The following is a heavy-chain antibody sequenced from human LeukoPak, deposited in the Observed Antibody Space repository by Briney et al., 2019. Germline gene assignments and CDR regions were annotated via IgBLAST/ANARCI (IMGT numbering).Heavy chain of an antibody. CDR1: GGSFSGYY. V-gene: IGHV4-34*01. D-gene: IGHD2-2*01. CDR2: INHSGST. Sequence: SETLSLTCAVYGGSFSGYYWSWIRQPPGKGLEWIGEINHSGSTNYNPSLKGRVTISVDTSKNQFSLKLSSVTAADTAVYYCARLPWRGGRPPYYQLLSPNFDYWGQGTLVTVSS. CDR3: ARLPWRGGRPPYYQLLSPNFDY. J-gene: IGHJ4*02.